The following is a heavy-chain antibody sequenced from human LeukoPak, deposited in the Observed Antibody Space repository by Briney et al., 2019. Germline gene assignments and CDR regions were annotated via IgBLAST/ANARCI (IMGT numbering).Heavy chain of an antibody. CDR2: IYYSGST. Sequence: SETLSLTCTVSGGSISSYYWSWIRQPPGKGLEWIGYIYYSGSTNYNPSLKSRVTISVDTSKNQFSLKLGSVTAADTAVYYCARLDSSSWYYYYGMDVWGQGTTVTVSS. J-gene: IGHJ6*02. V-gene: IGHV4-59*08. CDR3: ARLDSSSWYYYYGMDV. CDR1: GGSISSYY. D-gene: IGHD6-13*01.